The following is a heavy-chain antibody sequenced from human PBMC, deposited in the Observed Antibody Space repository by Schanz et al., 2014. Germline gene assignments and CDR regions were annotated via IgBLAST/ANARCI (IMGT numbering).Heavy chain of an antibody. J-gene: IGHJ4*02. CDR2: IYSNGIS. D-gene: IGHD5-12*01. CDR1: GGSISSGGYT. CDR3: VRVKGEHSGHDYIVY. Sequence: QVQLQESGPGLVKPSQTLSLTCAVSGGSISSGGYTWSWIRQPAGKGLEWIGRIYSNGISHYNPSLESRVTMSVDTSKNKFSLNLTPVTPADTAIYYCVRVKGEHSGHDYIVYWGQGIQVTVSP. V-gene: IGHV4-61*02.